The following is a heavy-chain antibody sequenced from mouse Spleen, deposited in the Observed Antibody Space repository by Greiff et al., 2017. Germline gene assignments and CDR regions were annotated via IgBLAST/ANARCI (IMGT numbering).Heavy chain of an antibody. J-gene: IGHJ2*01. CDR1: GYTFTSYG. Sequence: QVQLQQSGAELARPGASVKLSCKASGYTFTSYGISWVKQRTGQGLEWIGEIYPRSGNTYYNEKFKGKATLTADKPSSTAYMELRSLTSEDSAVYFCARRVKLGPYFDYWGQGTTLTVSS. D-gene: IGHD4-1*01. CDR3: ARRVKLGPYFDY. CDR2: IYPRSGNT. V-gene: IGHV1-81*01.